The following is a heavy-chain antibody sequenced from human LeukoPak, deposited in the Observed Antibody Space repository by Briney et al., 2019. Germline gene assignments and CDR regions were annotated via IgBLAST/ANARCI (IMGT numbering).Heavy chain of an antibody. J-gene: IGHJ4*02. V-gene: IGHV4-59*10. CDR1: GGSFSGYY. D-gene: IGHD1-7*01. CDR2: IYVSGST. Sequence: SETLSLTCAVYGGSFSGYYWSWVRQPAGKGLEWIGRIYVSGSTNYNPSLKTRVTMSIDKSKNHFSLKLSSVTAADTAVYYCARSISGTLFDYWGQGTLVTVSS. CDR3: ARSISGTLFDY.